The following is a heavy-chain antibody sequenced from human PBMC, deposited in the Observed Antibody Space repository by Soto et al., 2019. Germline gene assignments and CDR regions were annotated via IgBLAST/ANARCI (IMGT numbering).Heavy chain of an antibody. J-gene: IGHJ5*02. Sequence: QVQLVQSGPEVKKPGSSVKVSCKVSGGTFISHAINWLRQAPGQGLEWMGVIIPVTDTPNTPEKFQGRLTITADKSTTTVNMEFSRLTFDDTAVYFCARGNKGPGHYGPGSQGWYGPWGQGTLVTVSS. CDR3: ARGNKGPGHYGPGSQGWYGP. D-gene: IGHD3-10*01. CDR1: GGTFISHA. V-gene: IGHV1-69*06. CDR2: IIPVTDTP.